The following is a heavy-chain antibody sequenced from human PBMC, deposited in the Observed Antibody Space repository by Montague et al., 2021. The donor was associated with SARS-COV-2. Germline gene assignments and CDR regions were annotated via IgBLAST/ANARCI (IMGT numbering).Heavy chain of an antibody. D-gene: IGHD3-22*01. CDR1: GGSISSGNYY. CDR2: IYYSGST. Sequence: SETLSLTCSVSGGSISSGNYYWGWIRQPPGKGLEWIGSIYYSGSTYYNPSLKSRVAISVDTSKDQFSLILRSMTAADTAVFYCAREGFSSGYYETWGQGTLVTVSS. J-gene: IGHJ5*02. CDR3: AREGFSSGYYET. V-gene: IGHV4-39*02.